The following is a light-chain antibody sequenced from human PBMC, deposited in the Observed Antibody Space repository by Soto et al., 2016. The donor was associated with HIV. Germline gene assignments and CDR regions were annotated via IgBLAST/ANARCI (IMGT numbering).Light chain of an antibody. Sequence: AIQMTQSPSSLSASVGDRVTITCRASQGIRNELGWYQQKPGKAPKLLIYAASSLGSGVPLRFSGSGSGTDFTLTISSLQPEDSASYFCLQDYNYPTTFGQGTELEIK. CDR2: AAS. V-gene: IGKV1-6*01. CDR1: QGIRNE. CDR3: LQDYNYPTT. J-gene: IGKJ2*01.